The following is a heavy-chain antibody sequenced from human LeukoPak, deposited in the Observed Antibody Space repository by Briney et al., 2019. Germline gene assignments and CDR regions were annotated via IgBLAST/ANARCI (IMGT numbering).Heavy chain of an antibody. Sequence: ASVKVSCKASGYTFTSYAMNWVRQAPGQGLEWMGWINTNTGNPTYAQGFTGRFVFSLDTSVNTAYLQISSLKAEDTAVYYCARVVHPYDYESSGLTYDAFDIWGQGTMVTVSS. V-gene: IGHV7-4-1*02. CDR3: ARVVHPYDYESSGLTYDAFDI. CDR2: INTNTGNP. D-gene: IGHD3-22*01. J-gene: IGHJ3*02. CDR1: GYTFTSYA.